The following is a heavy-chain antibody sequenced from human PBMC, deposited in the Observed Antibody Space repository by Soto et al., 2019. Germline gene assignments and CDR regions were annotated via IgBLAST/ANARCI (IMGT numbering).Heavy chain of an antibody. CDR2: ISAYNGNT. V-gene: IGHV1-18*04. J-gene: IGHJ4*02. CDR3: ARHDDGYNYHNPAD. D-gene: IGHD5-12*01. CDR1: GDTVTIYG. Sequence: TVYCGASGDTVTIYGIGPVQPSLGQGLEWMGWISAYNGNTNYAQKLQGRVTMTTDTSTSTAYMELRSLRSDDTAGYYCARHDDGYNYHNPADRGQGTLVTISS.